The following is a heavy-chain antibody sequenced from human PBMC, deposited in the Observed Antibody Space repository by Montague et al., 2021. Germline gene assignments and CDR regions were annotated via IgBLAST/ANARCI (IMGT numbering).Heavy chain of an antibody. CDR1: GFTVTSYA. Sequence: SLRLSCAASGFTVTSYAMHWVRQAPGKGLEWVALIWLDGSKIKYVDSVKGRFTISRDTPKNTMSLEMDSLTADDTAVYYCVRDRPPRLDRGFDVWGQGTLVAVSS. CDR3: VRDRPPRLDRGFDV. J-gene: IGHJ4*01. V-gene: IGHV3-33*01. CDR2: IWLDGSKI. D-gene: IGHD6-19*01.